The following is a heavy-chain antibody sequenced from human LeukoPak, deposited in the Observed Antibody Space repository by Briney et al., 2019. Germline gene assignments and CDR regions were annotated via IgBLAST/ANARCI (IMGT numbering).Heavy chain of an antibody. CDR3: ARTKGYYYGSGSDFDY. CDR2: ISAYNGNT. V-gene: IGHV1-18*01. Sequence: ASVKVSCTASGYTFTSYGISWVRQAPGQGLEWMGWISAYNGNTNYAQKLQGRVTMTTDTSTSTAYMELRSLRSDDTAVYYCARTKGYYYGSGSDFDYWGQGTLVTVSS. D-gene: IGHD3-10*01. J-gene: IGHJ4*02. CDR1: GYTFTSYG.